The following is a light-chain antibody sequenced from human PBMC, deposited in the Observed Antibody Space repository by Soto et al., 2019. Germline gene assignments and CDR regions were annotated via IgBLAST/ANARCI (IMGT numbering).Light chain of an antibody. CDR2: AAS. V-gene: IGKV1-8*01. CDR3: QQYYSYPRT. J-gene: IGKJ1*01. CDR1: HGISSY. Sequence: IRMTQSPSSLSASTGDSVTLTCRASHGISSYLAWYQQKPGKAPKLLIYAASTWPSGVPSRFSGSGSGTDFTLTISCLQSEDFATYYCQQYYSYPRTFGQGTKVDIK.